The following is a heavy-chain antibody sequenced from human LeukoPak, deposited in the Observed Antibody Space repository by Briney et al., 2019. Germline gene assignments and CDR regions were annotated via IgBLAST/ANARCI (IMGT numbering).Heavy chain of an antibody. CDR2: ISSSSSYI. Sequence: GGSLRLSCAASGFTFSSYSMNWVRQAPGKGLEWVSSISSSSSYIYYADSVKGRFTISRDNAKNSLYLQMNSLRAEDTAVYYCATGTYGDYESAFDIWGQGTKVTVSS. J-gene: IGHJ3*02. CDR3: ATGTYGDYESAFDI. V-gene: IGHV3-21*01. CDR1: GFTFSSYS. D-gene: IGHD4-17*01.